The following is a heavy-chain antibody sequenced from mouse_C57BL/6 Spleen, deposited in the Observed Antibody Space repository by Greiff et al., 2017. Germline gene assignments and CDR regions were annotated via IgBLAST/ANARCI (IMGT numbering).Heavy chain of an antibody. Sequence: VQLQQPGAELVKPGASVKLSCKASGYTFTSYWMQWVKQRPGQGLEWIGEIDPSDSYTNYNQKFKGKATLPVDTSSSTAYMQLSSLTSEDSAVYYCARSSSSYEAYWGQGTLVTVSA. CDR3: ARSSSSYEAY. V-gene: IGHV1-50*01. CDR1: GYTFTSYW. J-gene: IGHJ3*01. D-gene: IGHD1-1*01. CDR2: IDPSDSYT.